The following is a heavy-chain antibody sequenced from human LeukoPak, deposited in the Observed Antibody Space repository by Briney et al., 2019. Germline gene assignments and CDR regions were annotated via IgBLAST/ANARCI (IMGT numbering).Heavy chain of an antibody. CDR1: GFTFSSYW. Sequence: PGGSLRLSCAASGFTFSSYWMHWVRQAPGKGLVWVSRINSDGSSTNYADSVKGRFTISRDNAKNTLYLQMNSLGVEDTAVYYCARALYYSNYLGYWGQGTLVSVSS. D-gene: IGHD2-2*01. J-gene: IGHJ4*02. CDR3: ARALYYSNYLGY. V-gene: IGHV3-74*01. CDR2: INSDGSST.